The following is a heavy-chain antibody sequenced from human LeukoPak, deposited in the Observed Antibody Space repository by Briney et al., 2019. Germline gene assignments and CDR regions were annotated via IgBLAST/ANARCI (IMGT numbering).Heavy chain of an antibody. V-gene: IGHV4-4*07. CDR2: IYTSGST. J-gene: IGHJ5*02. CDR1: GGSISSYY. D-gene: IGHD3-10*01. Sequence: SETLSLTCTVSGGSISSYYWSWIRQPAGKGLEWIGRIYTSGSTNYNPSLKSRVTISVDKSKNQFSLKLSSVTAADTAVYYCARAAGITMVRGVITPWGQGTLVTVSS. CDR3: ARAAGITMVRGVITP.